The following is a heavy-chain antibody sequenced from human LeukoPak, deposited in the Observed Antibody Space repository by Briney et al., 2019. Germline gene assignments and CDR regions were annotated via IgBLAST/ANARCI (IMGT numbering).Heavy chain of an antibody. CDR1: GYTFTSYY. V-gene: IGHV1-46*01. CDR3: ARDRKRWLQLAYYYYMDV. D-gene: IGHD5-24*01. CDR2: INPSGGST. J-gene: IGHJ6*03. Sequence: ASVKASCKASGYTFTSYYMHWVRQAPGQGLEWMGIINPSGGSTSYAQKFQGRVTMTRDMSTSTVYMELSSLRSEDTAVYYCARDRKRWLQLAYYYYMDVWGKGTTVTVSS.